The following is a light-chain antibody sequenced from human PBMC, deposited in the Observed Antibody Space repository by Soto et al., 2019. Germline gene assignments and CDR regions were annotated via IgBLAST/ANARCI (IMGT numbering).Light chain of an antibody. J-gene: IGKJ1*01. CDR3: QQSYSRVT. CDR1: QRISKK. Sequence: IQMTQSASSLSASVGNRVTITCRASQRISKKLSWNQQKPGKAPKLLIYAASTLQNGVPSRISGSRSGTDLTLTIDSLQPEDFATYYCQQSYSRVTFGQGTKVDI. CDR2: AAS. V-gene: IGKV1-39*01.